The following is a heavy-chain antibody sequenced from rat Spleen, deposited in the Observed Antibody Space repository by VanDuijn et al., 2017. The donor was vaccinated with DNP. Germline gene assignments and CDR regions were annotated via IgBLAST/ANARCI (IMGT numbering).Heavy chain of an antibody. CDR2: ISYDGGST. CDR1: GFTFSNYD. Sequence: EVQLVESGGGLVQPGNSLKLSCAASGFTFSNYDMAWVRQAPTKGLEWVASISYDGGSTYYRDSVKGRFTISRDNAKSSLYLQMDSLRSEDTATYYCTTGPGGFDYWGQGVMVTVSS. V-gene: IGHV5-20*01. CDR3: TTGPGGFDY. D-gene: IGHD1-4*01. J-gene: IGHJ2*01.